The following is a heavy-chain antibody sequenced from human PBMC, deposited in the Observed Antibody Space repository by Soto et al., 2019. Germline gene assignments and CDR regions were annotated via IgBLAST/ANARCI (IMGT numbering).Heavy chain of an antibody. Sequence: QVQLVQSGAEVKKPGSSVKVSCKASGGTFSSYAISWVRQAPGQGLEWMGGIIPIFGTANYAQKFQGRVTITADESTSTAYMELSSLRSKDTVVYYCGWAVAPRPRDYYYYYGMDVWGQGTTVTVSS. CDR2: IIPIFGTA. CDR3: GWAVAPRPRDYYYYYGMDV. D-gene: IGHD1-26*01. CDR1: GGTFSSYA. J-gene: IGHJ6*02. V-gene: IGHV1-69*12.